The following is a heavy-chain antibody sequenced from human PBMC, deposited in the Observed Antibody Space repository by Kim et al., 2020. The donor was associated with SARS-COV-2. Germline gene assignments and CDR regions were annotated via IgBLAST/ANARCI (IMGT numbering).Heavy chain of an antibody. D-gene: IGHD3-10*01. CDR2: INPNSGGT. CDR1: GYTFTSYY. V-gene: IGHV1-2*02. J-gene: IGHJ4*02. CDR3: APVLIWFGESITPN. Sequence: ASVKVSCKASGYTFTSYYMHWVRQAPGQGLEWMGWINPNSGGTNYAQMFQGRVTMTRDTSISTAYMELSRLRSDDTAVYYCAPVLIWFGESITPNWGQGTLVTVSS.